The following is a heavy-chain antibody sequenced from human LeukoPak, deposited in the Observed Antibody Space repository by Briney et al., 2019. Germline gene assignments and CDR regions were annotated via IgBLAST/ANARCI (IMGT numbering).Heavy chain of an antibody. J-gene: IGHJ6*03. CDR1: GFTFSTYA. V-gene: IGHV3-23*01. CDR3: ATIKQEYYYGSGRSNYYMDV. D-gene: IGHD3-10*01. CDR2: ISGSATGSVTT. Sequence: GGSLRLSCAASGFTFSTYAMNWVRQAPGKGLEWVSAISGSATGSVTTYYTDSVKGRFTISRDNSKNTLYLQMNSLRAEDTAVYYCATIKQEYYYGSGRSNYYMDVWGKGTTVTISS.